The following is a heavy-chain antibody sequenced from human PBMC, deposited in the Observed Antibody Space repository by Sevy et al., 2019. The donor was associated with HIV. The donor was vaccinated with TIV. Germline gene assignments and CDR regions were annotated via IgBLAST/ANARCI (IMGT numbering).Heavy chain of an antibody. V-gene: IGHV4-39*01. J-gene: IGHJ4*02. CDR2: IYYSGST. CDR3: ARHRPGLGATGPFDY. Sequence: SETLSLTCTVSGGSISSSSYYWGWIRQPPGKGLEWIGSIYYSGSTYYNPSLKSRVTISVDTSKNQFSLKLSSVTAADTAVYYCARHRPGLGATGPFDYWGQRTLVTVSS. CDR1: GGSISSSSYY. D-gene: IGHD1-26*01.